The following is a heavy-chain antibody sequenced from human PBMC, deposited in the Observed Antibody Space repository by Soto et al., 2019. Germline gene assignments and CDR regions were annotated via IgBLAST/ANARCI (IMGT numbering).Heavy chain of an antibody. V-gene: IGHV3-23*01. CDR3: AKDAEYGDGLGLVAD. D-gene: IGHD2-21*02. Sequence: DVQLLESGGGLVQPGGSLRLSCAASGFSFSKYAMIWVRQAPGKGQEWVSGITGSGGTIEYAASVKGRFTISRDNSKNRVNRQMTSLRAEDTAMYYCAKDAEYGDGLGLVADGGQGTLVTVS. CDR2: ITGSGGTI. CDR1: GFSFSKYA. J-gene: IGHJ4*02.